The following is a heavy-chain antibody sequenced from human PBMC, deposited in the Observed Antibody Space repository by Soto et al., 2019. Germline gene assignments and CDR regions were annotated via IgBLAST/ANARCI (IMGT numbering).Heavy chain of an antibody. CDR1: GFTFSSYS. J-gene: IGHJ4*02. CDR2: ISSSSSYI. Sequence: GGSLSLSCAASGFTFSSYSMNWVRQAPGKGLEWVSSISSSSSYIYYADSVKGRFTISRDNAKNSLYLQMNSLRAEDTAMYYCARYTVVAPPLDYWGQGTLVTVSS. CDR3: ARYTVVAPPLDY. D-gene: IGHD2-15*01. V-gene: IGHV3-21*01.